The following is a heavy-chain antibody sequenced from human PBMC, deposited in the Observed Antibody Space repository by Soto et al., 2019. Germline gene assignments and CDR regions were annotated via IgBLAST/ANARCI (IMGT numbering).Heavy chain of an antibody. CDR2: IIPFFGTA. D-gene: IGHD6-13*01. CDR1: GGTFSSYA. J-gene: IGHJ4*02. CDR3: ARRGVETNGYSSSWGYDYFDC. V-gene: IGHV1-69*06. Sequence: QVQLVQSGAEVKKPGSSVKVSCKASGGTFSSYAISWVRQAPGQGREWMGGIIPFFGTANYAQKFQGRVTITADNSTSTAYVELSRLRSEDKAVYYCARRGVETNGYSSSWGYDYFDCRGQGTLVTVSS.